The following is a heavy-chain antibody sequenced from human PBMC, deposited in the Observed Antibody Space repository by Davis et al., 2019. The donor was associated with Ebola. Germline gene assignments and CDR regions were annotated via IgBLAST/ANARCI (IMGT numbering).Heavy chain of an antibody. CDR2: ISGSGGST. V-gene: IGHV3-23*01. D-gene: IGHD2-21*01. J-gene: IGHJ6*04. CDR3: ARGMLVIARSGMDV. CDR1: GFTFSSYA. Sequence: GESLKISCAASGFTFSSYAMSWVRQAPGKGLEWVSAISGSGGSTYYADSVKGRFTISRDNSKNTLYLQMNSLRSDDTAVYYCARGMLVIARSGMDVWGKGTTVTVSS.